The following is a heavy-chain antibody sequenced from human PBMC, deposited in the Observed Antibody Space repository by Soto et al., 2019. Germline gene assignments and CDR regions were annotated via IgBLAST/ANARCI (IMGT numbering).Heavy chain of an antibody. J-gene: IGHJ6*03. D-gene: IGHD3-3*01. CDR1: GYTFTTHS. Sequence: QVQLVQSGAEVKKPGASVRVSCKVSGYTFTTHSLNWVRQAPGQSLEWMGWINPDSGYTKYSENFQDRVTITRDTSASTAYLELSSLRSEDTAVYYCARDPPGVFCYYMDVWGKGTTVIVSS. CDR2: INPDSGYT. V-gene: IGHV1-3*01. CDR3: ARDPPGVFCYYMDV.